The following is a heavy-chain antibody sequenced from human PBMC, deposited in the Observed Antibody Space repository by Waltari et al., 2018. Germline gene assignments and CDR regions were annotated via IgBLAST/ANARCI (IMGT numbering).Heavy chain of an antibody. Sequence: QVQLVESGGGVVQPGRSLRLSCAASGFTFSSYGMHWVRQAPGKGLEWIGYIYYSGSTNYNPSLESRVTISMDTSKKQFSLRVSSVTAADTAVYYCARDRFGGRRDFDYWGQGTLVTVSS. J-gene: IGHJ4*02. CDR3: ARDRFGGRRDFDY. CDR2: IYYSGST. V-gene: IGHV4-59*01. D-gene: IGHD2-15*01. CDR1: GFTFSSYG.